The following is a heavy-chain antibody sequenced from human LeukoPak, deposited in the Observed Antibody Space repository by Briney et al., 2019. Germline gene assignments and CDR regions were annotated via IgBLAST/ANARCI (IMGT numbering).Heavy chain of an antibody. CDR2: ISYDGSNK. J-gene: IGHJ5*02. D-gene: IGHD6-19*01. CDR3: ARDQDMYSSGWYQGLDWFDP. V-gene: IGHV3-30*03. Sequence: GGSLRLSCAASGFTFSSYGMHWVRQAPGKGLEWVAVISYDGSNKYYADSVKGRFTISRDNSKNTVYLQMNSLRVEDTAVYYCARDQDMYSSGWYQGLDWFDPWGQGTLVTVSS. CDR1: GFTFSSYG.